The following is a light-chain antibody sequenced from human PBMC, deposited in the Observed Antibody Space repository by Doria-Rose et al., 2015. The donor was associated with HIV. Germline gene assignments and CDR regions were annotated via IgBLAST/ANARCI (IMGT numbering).Light chain of an antibody. V-gene: IGKV3-20*01. CDR3: HQYGTSWT. J-gene: IGKJ1*01. Sequence: TQSPGTLSLSPGERATLSCRASQSFSSTYLAWYQQKPGQAPSLLIYDGSTRATGIPDRFSASGSGTDFTLTINRLEPEDIALNYCHQYGTSWTFGQGTKMEI. CDR2: DGS. CDR1: QSFSSTY.